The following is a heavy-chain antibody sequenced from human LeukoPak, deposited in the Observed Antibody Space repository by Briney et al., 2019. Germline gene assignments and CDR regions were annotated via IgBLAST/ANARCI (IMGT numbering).Heavy chain of an antibody. J-gene: IGHJ4*02. CDR1: GGSISSYY. CDR3: ARTSYTYYYDSSGHIYYFDY. V-gene: IGHV4-59*01. CDR2: IYYSGST. Sequence: SETLSLTCTVSGGSISSYYWSWIRQPPGKGLEWIGYIYYSGSTNYNPSLKRRVTISVDTSKNQFSLKLSSVTAADTAVYYCARTSYTYYYDSSGHIYYFDYWGQGTLVTVSS. D-gene: IGHD3-22*01.